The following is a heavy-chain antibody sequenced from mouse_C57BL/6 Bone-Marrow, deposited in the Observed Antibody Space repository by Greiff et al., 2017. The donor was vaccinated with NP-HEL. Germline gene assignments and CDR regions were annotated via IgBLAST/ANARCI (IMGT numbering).Heavy chain of an antibody. Sequence: EVKLVESGGGLVQPGGSMKLSCVASGFTFSNYWMNWVRQSPEKGLEWVSHIRLTSDNYATHYTGSVKGRFTISRDDSKRSGYLQMNNVRAEDTGIYYCTDAPYSAFDYWGQGTTLTVSS. CDR3: TDAPYSAFDY. V-gene: IGHV6-3*01. D-gene: IGHD1-1*01. CDR1: GFTFSNYW. J-gene: IGHJ2*01. CDR2: IRLTSDNYAT.